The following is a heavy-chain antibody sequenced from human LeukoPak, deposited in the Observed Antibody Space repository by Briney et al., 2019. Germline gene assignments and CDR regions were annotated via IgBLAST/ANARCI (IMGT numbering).Heavy chain of an antibody. V-gene: IGHV4-39*01. CDR1: GGSISSSGYY. D-gene: IGHD3-22*01. CDR3: ASGPLGVVVVITPSIY. CDR2: IYYSWST. J-gene: IGHJ4*02. Sequence: SSETLSLTCTVSGGSISSSGYYWGWIRQPPGKGLEWMVSIYYSWSTYYNPSLKSRVTISVATSKNQFSLKLSSVTAADTAVYYCASGPLGVVVVITPSIYWGQGTLVTVSS.